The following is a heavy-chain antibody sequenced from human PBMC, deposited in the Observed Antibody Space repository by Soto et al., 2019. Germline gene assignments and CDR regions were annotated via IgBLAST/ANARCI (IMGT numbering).Heavy chain of an antibody. V-gene: IGHV1-18*04. CDR3: ARGGFYDSSGARNYYYYGMNV. D-gene: IGHD3-22*01. Sequence: ASVKVSCKASGYMFTKYGITWVRQAPGQGLEWLGWISAYDGYTNYAQILQGRVSMTTDTSTKTAYMELRSLRSDDTAMYYCARGGFYDSSGARNYYYYGMNVWGQGTTVTVSS. J-gene: IGHJ6*02. CDR1: GYMFTKYG. CDR2: ISAYDGYT.